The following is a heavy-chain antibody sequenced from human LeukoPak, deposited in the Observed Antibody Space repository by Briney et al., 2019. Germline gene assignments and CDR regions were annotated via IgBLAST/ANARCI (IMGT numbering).Heavy chain of an antibody. CDR1: GGSISSGDYY. J-gene: IGHJ5*02. D-gene: IGHD2-2*01. Sequence: SETLSLTCTVSGGSISSGDYYWRWIRQPPGKGLERIGYIYYSGSTYYNPSLKSRITISVDTSKNQFSLKMSSVTAADTAVYYCAREYCSSTSCYNWFDPWGQGTLVTVSS. CDR3: AREYCSSTSCYNWFDP. V-gene: IGHV4-30-4*01. CDR2: IYYSGST.